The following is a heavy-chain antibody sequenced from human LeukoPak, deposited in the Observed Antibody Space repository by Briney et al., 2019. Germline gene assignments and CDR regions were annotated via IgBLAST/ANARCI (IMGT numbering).Heavy chain of an antibody. CDR1: GGSISSYY. CDR3: ARAEQYYGSGSYSNWFDP. J-gene: IGHJ5*02. D-gene: IGHD3-10*01. V-gene: IGHV4-59*01. Sequence: SETLSLTCTVSGGSISSYYWSWIRQPPGKGLEWLGYIYYSGSTNYNPSLKSRVTISVDTSKNHFSLKLSSVTAADTAVYYCARAEQYYGSGSYSNWFDPWGQGTLVTVSS. CDR2: IYYSGST.